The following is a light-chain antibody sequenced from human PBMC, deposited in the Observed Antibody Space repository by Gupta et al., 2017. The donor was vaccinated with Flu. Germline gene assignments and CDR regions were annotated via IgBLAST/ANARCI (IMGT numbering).Light chain of an antibody. CDR3: GTWDSSRGAVV. V-gene: IGLV1-51*02. CDR1: SSNIGNNY. Sequence: QSAFTQPPSASAAPGHKVTIPCSGSSSNIGNNYVSWYQQLPGTAPKLLIYENDKRPSGIPDRFSGSKSGTSATLGITGLQTGDEADYYCGTWDSSRGAVVFGGGTKLTVL. J-gene: IGLJ2*01. CDR2: END.